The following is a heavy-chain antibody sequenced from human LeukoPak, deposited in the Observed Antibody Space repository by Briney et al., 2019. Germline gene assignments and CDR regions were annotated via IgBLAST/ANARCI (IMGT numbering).Heavy chain of an antibody. CDR3: ARDYGAKRVFDY. Sequence: SVKVSCKASGGTFSSYAISWVRQAPGQGLERMGGIIPIFGTSNYAQKFQGRVTITADKSTSTAYMELSSLRSEDTAVYYCARDYGAKRVFDYWGQGTLVTVSS. CDR2: IIPIFGTS. V-gene: IGHV1-69*06. J-gene: IGHJ4*02. D-gene: IGHD4-23*01. CDR1: GGTFSSYA.